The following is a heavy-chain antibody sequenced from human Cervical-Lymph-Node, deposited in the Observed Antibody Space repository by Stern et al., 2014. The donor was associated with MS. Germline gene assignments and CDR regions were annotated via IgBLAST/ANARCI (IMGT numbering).Heavy chain of an antibody. D-gene: IGHD2/OR15-2a*01. Sequence: EVQLVQSGVEVKKPGESLKISCKGSGYSFTTYWIRWVRQMSGKGLERVGIIYHGDSETRYGPSFQGQVTISAYKSISSAYLDWSSLKASDTAIYYCFRVADSTEAVFFRYGMDVWGQGTTVIVSS. CDR1: GYSFTTYW. CDR2: IYHGDSET. CDR3: FRVADSTEAVFFRYGMDV. V-gene: IGHV5-51*01. J-gene: IGHJ6*02.